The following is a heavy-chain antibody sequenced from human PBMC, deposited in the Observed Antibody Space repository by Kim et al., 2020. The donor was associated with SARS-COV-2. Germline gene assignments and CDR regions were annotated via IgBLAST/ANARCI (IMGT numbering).Heavy chain of an antibody. V-gene: IGHV4-34*01. D-gene: IGHD3-10*01. CDR3: ARRYYYGSGSYPPRFDP. Sequence: SETLSLTCAVYGGSFSGYYWSWIRQPPGKGLEWIGEINHSGSTNYNPSLESRVTISVDTSKNQFSLKLSSVTAADTAVYYCARRYYYGSGSYPPRFDPWGQETLVTVAS. CDR1: GGSFSGYY. J-gene: IGHJ5*02. CDR2: INHSGST.